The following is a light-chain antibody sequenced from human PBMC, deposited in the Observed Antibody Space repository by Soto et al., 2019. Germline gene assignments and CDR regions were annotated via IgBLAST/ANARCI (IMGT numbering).Light chain of an antibody. Sequence: DIQMTQSPSSLSASVGDRDTITCRASQSISSYLNWYQQKPGKAPKLLIYAASSLQSGVPSRFSGSGSGTDFTLTISSLQPEDFATYYCQQSYSTPDTFGQGTKVEIK. V-gene: IGKV1-39*01. CDR1: QSISSY. J-gene: IGKJ1*01. CDR3: QQSYSTPDT. CDR2: AAS.